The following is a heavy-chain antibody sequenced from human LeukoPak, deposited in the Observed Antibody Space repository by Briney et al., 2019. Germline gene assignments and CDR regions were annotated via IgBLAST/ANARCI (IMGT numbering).Heavy chain of an antibody. V-gene: IGHV4-39*07. CDR1: GGSISITSYY. CDR3: ARAVGSFDWLPLFDY. J-gene: IGHJ4*02. D-gene: IGHD3-9*01. Sequence: SETLSLTCTVSGGSISITSYYWGWIRQPPGKGLEWIGSMYSSGSTYYNPSLKSRVTISLDTSRNQFSLKLSSVTAADTAVYYCARAVGSFDWLPLFDYWGQGTLVTVSS. CDR2: MYSSGST.